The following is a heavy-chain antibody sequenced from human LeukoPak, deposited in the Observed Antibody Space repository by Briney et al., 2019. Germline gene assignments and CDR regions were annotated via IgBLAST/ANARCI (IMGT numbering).Heavy chain of an antibody. CDR2: ISAYNGNT. CDR3: ATSEMATPPDY. Sequence: ASVTVSCTASGYTFTSYGISWVRQAPGQGLEWMGWISAYNGNTNYAQKLQGRVTMTTDTSTSTAYMELRSLRSDDTAVYYCATSEMATPPDYWGQGTLVTVSS. J-gene: IGHJ4*02. V-gene: IGHV1-18*01. CDR1: GYTFTSYG. D-gene: IGHD5-24*01.